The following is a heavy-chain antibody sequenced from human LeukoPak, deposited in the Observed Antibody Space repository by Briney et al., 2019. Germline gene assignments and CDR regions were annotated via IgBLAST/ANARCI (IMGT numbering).Heavy chain of an antibody. V-gene: IGHV4-4*07. CDR3: AREAAAGTFYFDY. J-gene: IGHJ4*02. CDR2: IYSSGST. CDR1: GDSISNYY. D-gene: IGHD6-13*01. Sequence: PSETLSLTCTVSGDSISNYYWSWIRQPAGKGLEWIGRIYSSGSTNYNPSLKSRVTMSVDTSKNQFSLKVSSVTAADTAVHHCAREAAAGTFYFDYWGQGTLVTVSS.